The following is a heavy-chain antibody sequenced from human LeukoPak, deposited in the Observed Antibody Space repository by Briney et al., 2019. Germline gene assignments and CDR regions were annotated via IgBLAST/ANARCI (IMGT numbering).Heavy chain of an antibody. J-gene: IGHJ4*02. D-gene: IGHD5-12*01. Sequence: GSLRLSCAASGFTFSSYEMNWVRQPPGKGLEWIGSIYYSGTTYYNPSLKSRVTISVDTSKTQFSLKLSSVTAADTALYYCAIVDIVATAIDYWGQGTLVTVSS. CDR3: AIVDIVATAIDY. V-gene: IGHV4-39*07. CDR1: GFTFSSYE. CDR2: IYYSGTT.